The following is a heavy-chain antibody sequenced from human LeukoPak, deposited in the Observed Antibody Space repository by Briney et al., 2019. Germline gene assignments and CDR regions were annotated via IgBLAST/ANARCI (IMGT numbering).Heavy chain of an antibody. V-gene: IGHV1-46*01. J-gene: IGHJ6*02. CDR2: INPSGGST. CDR1: GYTFTSYY. Sequence: ASVKVSCKASGYTFTSYYMHWVRQAPGQGLGWMGIINPSGGSTSYAQKFQGRVTMTRDTSTSTVYMELSSLRSEDTAVYYYARDQALYYYYYGMDVWGQGTTVTVSS. CDR3: ARDQALYYYYYGMDV.